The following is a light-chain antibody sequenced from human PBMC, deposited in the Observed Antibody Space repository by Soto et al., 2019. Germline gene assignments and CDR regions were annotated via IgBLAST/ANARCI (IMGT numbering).Light chain of an antibody. CDR2: GAS. CDR3: QQYNNWPRT. J-gene: IGKJ1*01. CDR1: QSISTN. V-gene: IGKV3-15*01. Sequence: EIVMTQSPATLSVSPGERATLSCRASQSISTNLAWYQQKPGQAPRLLIYGASTRATGIPARFSGGGSGTEFTLTISSLQSEDFAVCYCQQYNNWPRTFGQGTKVEIK.